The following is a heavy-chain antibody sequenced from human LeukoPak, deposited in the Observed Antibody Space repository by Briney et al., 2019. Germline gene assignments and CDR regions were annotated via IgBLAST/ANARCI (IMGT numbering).Heavy chain of an antibody. D-gene: IGHD3-3*01. V-gene: IGHV1-2*06. CDR3: ARVRDFWSGYDRYYYYGMDV. Sequence: GASVKVSCKTSRYTFTGYYMHWVRQAPGQGLEWMGRINPNSGGTNYAQKFQGRATMTRDTSISTAYMELSRLRSDDTAVYYCARVRDFWSGYDRYYYYGMDVWGQGTTVTVSS. CDR1: RYTFTGYY. CDR2: INPNSGGT. J-gene: IGHJ6*02.